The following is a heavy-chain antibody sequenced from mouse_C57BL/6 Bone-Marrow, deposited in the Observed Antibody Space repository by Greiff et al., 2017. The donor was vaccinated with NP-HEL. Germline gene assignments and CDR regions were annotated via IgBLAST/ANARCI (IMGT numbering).Heavy chain of an antibody. J-gene: IGHJ3*01. CDR2: IYPGSGST. V-gene: IGHV1-55*01. CDR1: GYTFTSYW. Sequence: VKLMESGAEHVKPGASVKMSCKASGYTFTSYWITWVKQRPGQGLEWIGDIYPGSGSTNYNEKFKSKATLTVDTSSSTAYMQLSSLTSEDSAVYYCARHGIYDGYSWFAYWGQGTLVTVSA. D-gene: IGHD2-3*01. CDR3: ARHGIYDGYSWFAY.